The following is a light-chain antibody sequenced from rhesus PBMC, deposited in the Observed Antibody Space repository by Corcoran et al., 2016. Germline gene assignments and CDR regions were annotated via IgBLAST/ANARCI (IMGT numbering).Light chain of an antibody. CDR1: NSEICGYNY. J-gene: IGLJ1*01. CDR3: CSYSGSSTYI. CDR2: EVS. V-gene: IGLV2-32*01. Sequence: QAALTQPRSVSGSPGQSVTISCTGTNSEICGYNYVSWYQQHPGTAPKVMIYEVSERPSGVSDRFSGSKSGNTASLTISGLQAEDEADYYCCSYSGSSTYIFGVGTRLTVL.